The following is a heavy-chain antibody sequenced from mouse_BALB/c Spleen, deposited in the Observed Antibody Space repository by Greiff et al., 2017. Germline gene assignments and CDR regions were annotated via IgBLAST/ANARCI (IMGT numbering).Heavy chain of an antibody. Sequence: QVHVKQPGAELVRPGASVKLSCKASGYTFTSYWINWVKQRPGQGLEWIGNIYPSDSYTNYNQKFKGKATLTVDKSSSTAYMQLSSPTSEDSACYYCTREEYWGQGTTLTVSS. CDR2: IYPSDSYT. J-gene: IGHJ2*01. V-gene: IGHV1-69*02. CDR3: TREEY. CDR1: GYTFTSYW.